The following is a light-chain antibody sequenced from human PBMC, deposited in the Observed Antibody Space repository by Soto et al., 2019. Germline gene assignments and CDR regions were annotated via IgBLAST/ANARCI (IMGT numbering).Light chain of an antibody. V-gene: IGKV3-15*01. J-gene: IGKJ2*01. CDR1: QGISSY. CDR3: QQYNIWPPYT. CDR2: GAS. Sequence: TQSPSSLSASVGDRVTITCRASQGISSYLAWYQQKPGQAPRVLIFGASTRATGTPARFSGSGSGTEFTLTISSLQPEDFAVYYCQQYNIWPPYTFGQGTKLEIK.